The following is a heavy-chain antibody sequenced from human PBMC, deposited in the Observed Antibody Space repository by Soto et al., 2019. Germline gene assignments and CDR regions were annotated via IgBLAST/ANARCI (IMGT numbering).Heavy chain of an antibody. J-gene: IGHJ4*02. CDR2: INHSGST. CDR3: ARVLPSVMPYYFDY. D-gene: IGHD2-2*01. V-gene: IGHV4-34*01. CDR1: GGSFSGYY. Sequence: SETLSLTCAVYGGSFSGYYWSWIRQPPGKGLEWIGEINHSGSTNYNPSLKSRVTISVDTSKNQFSLKLSSVTAADTAVYYCARVLPSVMPYYFDYWGQGTLVTVSS.